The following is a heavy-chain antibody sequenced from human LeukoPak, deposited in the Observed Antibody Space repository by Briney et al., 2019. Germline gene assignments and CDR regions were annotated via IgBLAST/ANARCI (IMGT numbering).Heavy chain of an antibody. Sequence: ASVKVSCRASGYTFTGYFIHWVRQAPGQGLEWMGRINPNSGGTNYAQKFQGRVTVTRDTSISTAYMELSRLRSDDTAVYYCARGPLYSYGIFDYWGQGTLVTVSS. J-gene: IGHJ4*02. V-gene: IGHV1-2*06. CDR2: INPNSGGT. CDR1: GYTFTGYF. D-gene: IGHD5-18*01. CDR3: ARGPLYSYGIFDY.